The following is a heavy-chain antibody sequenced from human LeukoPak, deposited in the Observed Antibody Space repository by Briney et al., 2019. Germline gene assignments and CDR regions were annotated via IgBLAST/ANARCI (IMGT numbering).Heavy chain of an antibody. V-gene: IGHV3-9*01. CDR1: GFTFDNYA. CDR3: ARAYKDRSLAGKKEFFQH. J-gene: IGHJ1*01. Sequence: GRSLRLSCAASGFTFDNYAMNWVRQVPGKGLEWISLISWNSGTIGYADSVKGRFTISRDNANNFLYLQMNSLRAEDTALCYCARAYKDRSLAGKKEFFQHWGQGTLVTVSS. CDR2: ISWNSGTI. D-gene: IGHD6-19*01.